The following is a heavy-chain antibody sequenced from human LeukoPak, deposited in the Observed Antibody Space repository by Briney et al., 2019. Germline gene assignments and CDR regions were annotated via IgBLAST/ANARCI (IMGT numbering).Heavy chain of an antibody. CDR2: ISYDGSNK. CDR3: ARGGIQVSGIDEFDY. V-gene: IGHV3-30*04. J-gene: IGHJ4*02. D-gene: IGHD6-19*01. Sequence: GGSLRLSCAASGFTFSSYAMHWVRQAPGKGLEWVAVISYDGSNKYYADSVKGRFTISRDNSKNTLYLQMNSLRAEDTAVYYCARGGIQVSGIDEFDYWGQGTLVTVSS. CDR1: GFTFSSYA.